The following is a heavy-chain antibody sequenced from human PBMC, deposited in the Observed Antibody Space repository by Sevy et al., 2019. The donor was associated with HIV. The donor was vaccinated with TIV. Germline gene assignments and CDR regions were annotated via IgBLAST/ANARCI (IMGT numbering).Heavy chain of an antibody. CDR1: GYTFTGYY. Sequence: ASVKVSCKASGYTFTGYYMHWVRQAPGQGLEWMGWINPNSGGTNYGQKFQGRVTMTRDTSISTAYMELSRLRSDDTAVYYCAREWLAATPPRYFDYWGQGTLVTVSS. CDR2: INPNSGGT. D-gene: IGHD2-15*01. J-gene: IGHJ4*02. V-gene: IGHV1-2*02. CDR3: AREWLAATPPRYFDY.